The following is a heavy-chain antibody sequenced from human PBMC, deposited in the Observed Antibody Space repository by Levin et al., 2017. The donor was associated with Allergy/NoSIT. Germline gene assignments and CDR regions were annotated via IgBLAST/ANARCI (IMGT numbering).Heavy chain of an antibody. D-gene: IGHD3-3*01. J-gene: IGHJ4*02. CDR1: GYTFTGYY. V-gene: IGHV1-2*06. Sequence: ASVKVSCKASGYTFTGYYMHWVRQAPGQGLEWMGRFNPDSGGTNYPQKFQGRVTMTRDTSISTAYMELSRLRSDDTAVYYCARDLRSGSYGDAFDYWGQGTLVTVSS. CDR3: ARDLRSGSYGDAFDY. CDR2: FNPDSGGT.